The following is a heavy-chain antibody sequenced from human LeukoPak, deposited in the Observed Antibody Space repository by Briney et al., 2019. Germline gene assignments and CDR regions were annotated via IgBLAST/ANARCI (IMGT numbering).Heavy chain of an antibody. J-gene: IGHJ3*02. CDR1: GFTFSDYY. D-gene: IGHD2-21*01. CDR2: ISSKSTST. V-gene: IGHV3-11*06. Sequence: PGGSLRLSCAASGFTFSDYYMSWIRQAPGKGLEWVSSISSKSTSTSYADSVKGRFTISRDNAKTSPYLQMNSLRAEDTAVYYCARETILDIWGQGTMVTVSS. CDR3: ARETILDI.